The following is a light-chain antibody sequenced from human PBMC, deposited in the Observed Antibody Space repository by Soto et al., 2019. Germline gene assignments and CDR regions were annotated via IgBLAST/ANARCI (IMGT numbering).Light chain of an antibody. CDR1: QSVSSSY. Sequence: IGLKKFPGALSLATGERATLSCRASQSVSSSYLAWYQQKPGQAPRLLIYGASSRATGIPDRFSGSGSGTDFTLTISGLEPEEFAVYFCQQRSSWPLTFGGGTKVDIK. CDR2: GAS. J-gene: IGKJ4*02. V-gene: IGKV3D-20*02. CDR3: QQRSSWPLT.